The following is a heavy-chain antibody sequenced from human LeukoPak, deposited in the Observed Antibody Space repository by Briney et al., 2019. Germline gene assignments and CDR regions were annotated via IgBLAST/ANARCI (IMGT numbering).Heavy chain of an antibody. D-gene: IGHD6-19*01. J-gene: IGHJ4*02. CDR1: GYTFTGYY. CDR3: ASGVAVAARYYFDY. V-gene: IGHV1-2*04. CDR2: INPNSGGT. Sequence: ASVKVSCKASGYTFTGYYMHWVRQAPGQGLEWMGWINPNSGGTNYAQKFQGWVTMTRDTSISTAYMELSRLRSDDTAVYYCASGVAVAARYYFDYWGQGTLVTVPS.